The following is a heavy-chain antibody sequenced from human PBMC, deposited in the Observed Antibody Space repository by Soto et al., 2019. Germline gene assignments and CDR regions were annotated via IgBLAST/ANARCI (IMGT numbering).Heavy chain of an antibody. CDR3: ARDGGRGAVAAASDY. D-gene: IGHD6-19*01. CDR1: GFTFSSYG. J-gene: IGHJ4*02. Sequence: QVQLVESGGGVVQPGRSLRLSCAASGFTFSSYGMHWVRQAPGKGLEWVAVIWYDGSNKYYADSVKGRFTISRDNSKNPLYLQMNSLRAEDTAVYYCARDGGRGAVAAASDYWGQGTLVTVSS. CDR2: IWYDGSNK. V-gene: IGHV3-33*01.